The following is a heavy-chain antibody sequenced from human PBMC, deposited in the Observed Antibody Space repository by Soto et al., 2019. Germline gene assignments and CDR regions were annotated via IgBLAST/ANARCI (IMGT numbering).Heavy chain of an antibody. V-gene: IGHV1-8*01. D-gene: IGHD4-17*01. Sequence: ASVKVSCKASGYTFTSYDINWVRQATGQGLEWMGWMNPNSGNTGYAQKFQGRVTMTRNTSISTAYMELSSLRSEDTAVYYCATNTVTTYYYYYGMDVWGQGTTVTVSS. CDR1: GYTFTSYD. J-gene: IGHJ6*02. CDR2: MNPNSGNT. CDR3: ATNTVTTYYYYYGMDV.